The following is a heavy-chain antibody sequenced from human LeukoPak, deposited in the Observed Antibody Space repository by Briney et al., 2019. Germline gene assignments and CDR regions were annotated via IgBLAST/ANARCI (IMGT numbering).Heavy chain of an antibody. Sequence: ASVKVSCKASGYTFTSYGISWVRQAPGQGLERMGIINPSGGSTSYAQKFQGRVTMTRDTSTSTVYMELRSLRSDDTAVYYCARFSIAVAGTFDYWGQGTLVTVSS. CDR3: ARFSIAVAGTFDY. V-gene: IGHV1-46*01. J-gene: IGHJ4*02. D-gene: IGHD6-19*01. CDR2: INPSGGST. CDR1: GYTFTSYG.